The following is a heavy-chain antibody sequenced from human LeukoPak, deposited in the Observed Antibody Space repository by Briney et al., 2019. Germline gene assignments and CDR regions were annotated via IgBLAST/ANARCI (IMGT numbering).Heavy chain of an antibody. CDR2: IYYSGST. Sequence: PSETLSLTCTVSGGSISSFYWSWIRQPPGKGLEWIGYIYYSGSTNYNPSLKSRVTISVDTSKNQFSLELSSVTAADTAVYYCASHPYDISQFDPWGQGTLVTVSS. V-gene: IGHV4-59*08. CDR3: ASHPYDISQFDP. J-gene: IGHJ5*02. D-gene: IGHD3-9*01. CDR1: GGSISSFY.